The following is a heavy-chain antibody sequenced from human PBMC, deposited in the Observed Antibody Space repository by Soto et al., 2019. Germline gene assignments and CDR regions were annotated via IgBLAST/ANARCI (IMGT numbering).Heavy chain of an antibody. CDR3: VRLPASGVVGKYGMDV. D-gene: IGHD2-21*01. J-gene: IGHJ6*02. Sequence: SETLSLTCSVSGFSISSSSYYWGWIRQPPGKGLEWIGSIYYSGSTYYNPSLNSRVTISVDTSKNHFSLRLSSMTAADTAVYYCVRLPASGVVGKYGMDVWGQGTTVTVSS. CDR2: IYYSGST. V-gene: IGHV4-39*02. CDR1: GFSISSSSYY.